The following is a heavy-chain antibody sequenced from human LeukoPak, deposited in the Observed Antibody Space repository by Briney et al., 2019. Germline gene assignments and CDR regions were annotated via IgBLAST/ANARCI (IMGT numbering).Heavy chain of an antibody. CDR2: MNPNSSNT. CDR3: ARGLAYDYVWGSYRGQSYYFDY. V-gene: IGHV1-8*01. J-gene: IGHJ4*02. D-gene: IGHD3-16*02. CDR1: GYTSTSYD. Sequence: ASVKVSCKASGYTSTSYDINWMRQPTGQGLEWMGCMNPNSSNTGYAQKFQGRVTMTRNTSTSTAYMELSSLRSEDTAVYYCARGLAYDYVWGSYRGQSYYFDYWGQGTLVTVSS.